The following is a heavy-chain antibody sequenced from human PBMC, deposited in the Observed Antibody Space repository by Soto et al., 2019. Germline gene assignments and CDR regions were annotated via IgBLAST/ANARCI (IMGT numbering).Heavy chain of an antibody. CDR1: GGPLISYA. CDR2: IIPIFGTA. Sequence: GXSVKVACKASGGPLISYASIWVRQAPGQGLEWMGGIIPIFGTANYAQKFQCRVTITADESTSTAYMELSSLRSEDTAVYYCASPPTEYSSSWVYFDYWGQGTLVTVSS. V-gene: IGHV1-69*13. D-gene: IGHD6-6*01. CDR3: ASPPTEYSSSWVYFDY. J-gene: IGHJ4*02.